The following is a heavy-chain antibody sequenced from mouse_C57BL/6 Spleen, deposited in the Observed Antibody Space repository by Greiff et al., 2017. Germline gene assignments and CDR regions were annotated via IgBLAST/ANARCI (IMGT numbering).Heavy chain of an antibody. CDR3: ARGGYYDHYAMDY. CDR1: GFTFSDYG. Sequence: VQLKESGGGLVKPGGSLKLSCAASGFTFSDYGMHWVRQAPEKGLEWVAYISSGSSTIYYADTVKGRFTISRDNAKNTLFLQMTSLRSEDTAMYYCARGGYYDHYAMDYWGQGTSVTVSS. J-gene: IGHJ4*01. CDR2: ISSGSSTI. V-gene: IGHV5-17*01. D-gene: IGHD2-3*01.